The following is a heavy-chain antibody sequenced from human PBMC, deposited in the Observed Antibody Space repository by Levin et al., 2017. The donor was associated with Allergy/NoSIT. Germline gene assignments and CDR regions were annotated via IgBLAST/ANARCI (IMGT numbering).Heavy chain of an antibody. CDR1: GYSISSGYY. J-gene: IGHJ4*02. V-gene: IGHV4-38-2*02. D-gene: IGHD5-18*01. Sequence: SETLSLTCTVSGYSISSGYYWGWIRQPPGKGLEWIGSIYHSGSTYYNPSLKSRVTISVDTSKNQFSLKLSSVTAADTAVYYCATQNTAMVNFDYWGQGTLVTVSS. CDR3: ATQNTAMVNFDY. CDR2: IYHSGST.